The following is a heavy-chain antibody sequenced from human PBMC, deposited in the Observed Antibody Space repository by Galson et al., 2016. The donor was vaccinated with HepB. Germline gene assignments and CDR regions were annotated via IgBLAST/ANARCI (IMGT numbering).Heavy chain of an antibody. D-gene: IGHD1-1*01. CDR3: TRGGLEPVDY. CDR1: GFTLSVYW. J-gene: IGHJ4*02. CDR2: INPDASTI. Sequence: SLRLSCAASGFTLSVYWMHWVRQAPGRGLEWVSRINPDASTINYADSVRGRFTISSDNAKSTLYLQMNSLRVEDTAVYYCTRGGLEPVDYWGQGTLVTVSS. V-gene: IGHV3-74*01.